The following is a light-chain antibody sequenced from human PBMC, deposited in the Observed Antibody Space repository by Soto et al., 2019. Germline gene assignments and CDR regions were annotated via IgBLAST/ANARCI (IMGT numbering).Light chain of an antibody. CDR1: QSISSY. CDR2: AAS. J-gene: IGKJ2*01. Sequence: EIQMTQSPSSLSASVGDRVTITCRASQSISSYLNWYQQTPGKAPKLLIYAASSLQSGVPSRFSGSGSGTDFTLTISSLQPEDFATYYCQQSYSTPKTFGQGTKLEIK. CDR3: QQSYSTPKT. V-gene: IGKV1-39*01.